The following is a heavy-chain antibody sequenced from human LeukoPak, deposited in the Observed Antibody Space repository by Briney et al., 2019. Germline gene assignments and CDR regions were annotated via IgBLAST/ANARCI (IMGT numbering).Heavy chain of an antibody. D-gene: IGHD2-21*01. J-gene: IGHJ4*02. V-gene: IGHV4-59*08. CDR2: IFYTGDS. CDR3: ARHRFASPLDS. Sequence: PSETLSLTCTVSGGSISGYYWSWIRQPPGKGLEWIGYIFYTGDSNHNPSFKSRVSISLDTSKDQISLKLSSVTAADTAVYYCARHRFASPLDSWGQGTLVTVSS. CDR1: GGSISGYY.